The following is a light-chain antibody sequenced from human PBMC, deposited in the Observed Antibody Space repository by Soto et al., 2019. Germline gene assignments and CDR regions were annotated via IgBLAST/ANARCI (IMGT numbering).Light chain of an antibody. CDR3: SSYTDSSNYV. J-gene: IGLJ1*01. CDR1: SSDVGNYIF. V-gene: IGLV2-14*01. Sequence: SALTQPASVSGSPGQSITISCTGTSSDVGNYIFVSWYRQHPGKAPKLMIYDINNRPSGVSNRFSGSRSGNTASLTISGLQAEDEADYYCSSYTDSSNYVFGTGTKVTVL. CDR2: DIN.